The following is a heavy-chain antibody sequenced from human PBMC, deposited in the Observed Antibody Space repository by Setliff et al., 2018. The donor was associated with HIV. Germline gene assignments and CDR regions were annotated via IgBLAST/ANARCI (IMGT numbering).Heavy chain of an antibody. Sequence: SETLSLTCAVYGGSFSSSYWSWIRQAPGKGLEWIGQINHNGITHYNPSLETRVTMFADTSKNQFSLRLSPVTAADTAIYYCAKGPRGLSLRYYFDFWAQGSQVNVSS. V-gene: IGHV4-34*01. CDR2: INHNGIT. CDR1: GGSFSSSY. CDR3: AKGPRGLSLRYYFDF. J-gene: IGHJ4*02.